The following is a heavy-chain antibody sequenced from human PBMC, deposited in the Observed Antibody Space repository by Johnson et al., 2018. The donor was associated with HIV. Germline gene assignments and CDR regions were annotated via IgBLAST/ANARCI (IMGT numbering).Heavy chain of an antibody. D-gene: IGHD3-10*01. Sequence: EVQLVESGGGLVQPGGSLRLSCAASKLTFSNYAMTWVRQAPGKGLAWVSSISCGGRTSYADTVTGRVSISRDTSKNTLYVQMNSLRGEDTAVYYCARDPDPFREYHGDAFDIWGQGTVVTVSS. J-gene: IGHJ3*02. CDR2: ISCGGRT. CDR3: ARDPDPFREYHGDAFDI. CDR1: KLTFSNYA. V-gene: IGHV3-23*04.